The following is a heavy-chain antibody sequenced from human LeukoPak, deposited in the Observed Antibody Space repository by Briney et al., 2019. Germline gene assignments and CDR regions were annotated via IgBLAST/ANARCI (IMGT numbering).Heavy chain of an antibody. V-gene: IGHV3-33*01. CDR1: GFSVSEHG. Sequence: QPGGSLRLSCAASGFSVSEHGMHWVRQAPGKGPEWVTVTWYDGSNNHYADSVKGRFTISRDNHKHTVFLEMNSLRAEDTAVYHCARDRYFGSDGFDIWGPGTMVIVSS. CDR2: TWYDGSNN. J-gene: IGHJ3*02. D-gene: IGHD3-10*01. CDR3: ARDRYFGSDGFDI.